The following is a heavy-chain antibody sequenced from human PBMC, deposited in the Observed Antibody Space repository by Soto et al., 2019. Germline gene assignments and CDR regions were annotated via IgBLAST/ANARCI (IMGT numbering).Heavy chain of an antibody. CDR3: ANNVEISGGSYYYYYYGMDV. V-gene: IGHV3-30*18. CDR1: GFTFSSYG. J-gene: IGHJ6*02. CDR2: ISYDGSNK. Sequence: GGSLRLSCAASGFTFSSYGMHWVRQAPGKGLEWVAVISYDGSNKYYADSVKGRFTISRDNSKNTLYLQMNSLRAEDTAVYYCANNVEISGGSYYYYYYGMDVWGQGTTVTVSS. D-gene: IGHD2-15*01.